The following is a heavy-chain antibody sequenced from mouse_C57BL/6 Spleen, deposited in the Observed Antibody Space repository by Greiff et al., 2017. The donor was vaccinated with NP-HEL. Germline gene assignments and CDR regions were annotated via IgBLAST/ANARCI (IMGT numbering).Heavy chain of an antibody. V-gene: IGHV5-16*01. Sequence: EVQLVESEGGLVQPGSSMKLSCTASGFTFSDYYMAWVRQVPEKGLEWVANINYDGSSTYYLDSLKSRFIISRDNAKNILYLQMSNLKSEDTATYYCAREDWGYFDYWGQGTTLTVSS. CDR2: INYDGSST. J-gene: IGHJ2*01. CDR1: GFTFSDYY. CDR3: AREDWGYFDY. D-gene: IGHD4-1*01.